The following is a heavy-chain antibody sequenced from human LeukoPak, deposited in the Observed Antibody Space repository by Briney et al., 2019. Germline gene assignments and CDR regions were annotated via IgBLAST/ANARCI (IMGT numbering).Heavy chain of an antibody. V-gene: IGHV3-21*01. CDR2: ITSSSNYI. Sequence: GGSLRLSCAASGFTFSTYSMNWVRQAPGKGLEWVSSITSSSNYIYYADSVKGRFTISRDNAKNSLYLQMNSLRAEDTSVYFCAREDFDSSGYYAHPFDFWGQGTLVTVSP. J-gene: IGHJ4*02. CDR3: AREDFDSSGYYAHPFDF. D-gene: IGHD3-22*01. CDR1: GFTFSTYS.